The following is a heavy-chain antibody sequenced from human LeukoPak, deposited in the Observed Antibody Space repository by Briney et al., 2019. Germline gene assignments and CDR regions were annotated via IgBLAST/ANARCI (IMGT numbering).Heavy chain of an antibody. CDR1: GFNFRNYG. J-gene: IGHJ6*03. Sequence: GGSLRLSCAASGFNFRNYGIHWVRQAPGKGLEWVTFIQYDGTKKYYADSVKGRFTISRDNSKNTLYLQMNSLRPEDTALYYCAKNILRMTMDYMDVWGKGTTVTVSS. V-gene: IGHV3-30*02. CDR3: AKNILRMTMDYMDV. D-gene: IGHD4/OR15-4a*01. CDR2: IQYDGTKK.